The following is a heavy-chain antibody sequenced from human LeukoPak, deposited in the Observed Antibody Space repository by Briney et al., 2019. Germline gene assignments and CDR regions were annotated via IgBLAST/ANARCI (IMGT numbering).Heavy chain of an antibody. CDR3: RSGTNESMGYFPGYLDH. J-gene: IGHJ4*02. D-gene: IGHD3-22*01. Sequence: SGTLSLTCAVSGGSISSNNWWSWVRQPPGKGLEWIGEIYHSGSTNYNPSLKSRVAISVDKSENHFSLRLSSVTAADPAVYYWRSGTNESMGYFPGYLDHGGKETLVTVS. CDR2: IYHSGST. V-gene: IGHV4-4*02. CDR1: GGSISSNNW.